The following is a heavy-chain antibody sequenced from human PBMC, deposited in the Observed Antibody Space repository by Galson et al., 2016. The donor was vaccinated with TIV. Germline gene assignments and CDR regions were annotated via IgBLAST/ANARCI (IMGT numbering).Heavy chain of an antibody. Sequence: QSGAEVKKPGESLKISCKVSGGTFSSYTFSWVRQAPGQGLEWMGRIIPIINKVDYTQKLQGRVTIIADKSTSTVYVELSSLRSEDTAVYYCATEGETGYDERSDAFHIWGQGTMVTVSS. V-gene: IGHV1-69*02. J-gene: IGHJ3*02. CDR3: ATEGETGYDERSDAFHI. D-gene: IGHD5-12*01. CDR2: IIPIINKV. CDR1: GGTFSSYT.